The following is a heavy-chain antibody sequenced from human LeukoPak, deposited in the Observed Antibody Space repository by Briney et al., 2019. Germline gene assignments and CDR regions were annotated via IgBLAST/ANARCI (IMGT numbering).Heavy chain of an antibody. D-gene: IGHD2-21*01. J-gene: IGHJ4*02. V-gene: IGHV3-23*01. Sequence: GGSLRLSCAASGFTFSSYAMSWVRQAPGKGLEWVSAISGSGGSTYYADSVKGRFTISRDNSKNTLYLQMYSLRAEDTAVYYCAKYCDPTKRLHYFDYWGQGTLVTVSS. CDR1: GFTFSSYA. CDR3: AKYCDPTKRLHYFDY. CDR2: ISGSGGST.